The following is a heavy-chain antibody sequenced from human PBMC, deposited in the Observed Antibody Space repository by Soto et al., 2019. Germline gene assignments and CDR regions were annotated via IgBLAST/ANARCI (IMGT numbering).Heavy chain of an antibody. CDR1: GGTFSSYA. Sequence: QVQLVQSGAEVKNPGSSVKLSCKASGGTFSSYAINWVRQAPGQGLEWMGGIIPVFGKTNYAQRFQGRVTITADESTTTAYMEVSGLRSEDTAVYYCARAGTYDYDSSGHPDAFDIWGQGTMVTVSS. V-gene: IGHV1-69*01. CDR3: ARAGTYDYDSSGHPDAFDI. D-gene: IGHD3-22*01. CDR2: IIPVFGKT. J-gene: IGHJ3*02.